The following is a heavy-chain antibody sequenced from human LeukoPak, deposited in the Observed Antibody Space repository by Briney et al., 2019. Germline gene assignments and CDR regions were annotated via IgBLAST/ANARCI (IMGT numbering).Heavy chain of an antibody. J-gene: IGHJ4*02. CDR1: GGSFSGYY. Sequence: SETLSLTCAVYGGSFSGYYWSWIRQPPGKGLEWIGEINHSGSTNYKPSLKSRVTISVDTSKHQFSLKLTSVTAADTAVYYCARCCLQRDGDNGGGDYWGQGTLVTVSS. D-gene: IGHD4-17*01. CDR3: ARCCLQRDGDNGGGDY. CDR2: INHSGST. V-gene: IGHV4-34*01.